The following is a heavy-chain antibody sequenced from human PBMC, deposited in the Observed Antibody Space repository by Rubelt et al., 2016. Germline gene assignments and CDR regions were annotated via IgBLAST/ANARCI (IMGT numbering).Heavy chain of an antibody. CDR2: IYYSGTT. D-gene: IGHD2-2*01. J-gene: IGHJ4*02. Sequence: PSETLSLTCTVSGGSISSSSYYWGWIRQPPGKGLEWIGSIYYSGTTYYSPSLKSRVTISVDTSKNHFSLKVSSVSAADTAVYYCARLSRYCGSSSCYYFDYWGQGTMVSVSS. CDR3: ARLSRYCGSSSCYYFDY. CDR1: GGSISSSSYY. V-gene: IGHV4-39*02.